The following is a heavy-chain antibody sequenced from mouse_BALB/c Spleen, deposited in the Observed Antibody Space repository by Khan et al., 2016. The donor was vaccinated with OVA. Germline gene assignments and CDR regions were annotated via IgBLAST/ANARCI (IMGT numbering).Heavy chain of an antibody. CDR1: GYSITSGYS. CDR2: IYYSGNT. D-gene: IGHD1-1*01. Sequence: EVQLVESGPDLVKPSQSLSLTCTVTGYSITSGYSWHWIRQFPGNKLEWMGYIYYSGNTTYNPSLKSRISITRDTYKNQFFLQLNSVTTEDTATYYCARAGTTVVAYWYFDVWGAGTTVTVSS. J-gene: IGHJ1*01. CDR3: ARAGTTVVAYWYFDV. V-gene: IGHV3-1*02.